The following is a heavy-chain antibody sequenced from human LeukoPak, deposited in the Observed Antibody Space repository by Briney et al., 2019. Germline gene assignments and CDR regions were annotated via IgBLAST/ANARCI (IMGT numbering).Heavy chain of an antibody. Sequence: GGSLRLSCAASGFTFSRYSMNWVRQASGKGLEWVSYISSSSNTIYYADSVKGRFTISSDNAKNSLYLQMSSLRVEDTAVYYCAPGYCSSTSCYHYFEYWGQGTLVTVSS. V-gene: IGHV3-48*01. J-gene: IGHJ4*02. CDR3: APGYCSSTSCYHYFEY. CDR2: ISSSSNTI. D-gene: IGHD2-2*01. CDR1: GFTFSRYS.